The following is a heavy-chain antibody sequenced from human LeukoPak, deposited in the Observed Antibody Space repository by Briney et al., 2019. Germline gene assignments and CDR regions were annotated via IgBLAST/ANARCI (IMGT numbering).Heavy chain of an antibody. CDR1: GFTFSSYG. V-gene: IGHV3-33*01. CDR3: VRGVVGATRGEFDY. D-gene: IGHD1-26*01. CDR2: IWYDGSNK. J-gene: IGHJ4*02. Sequence: GGSLRLSCAASGFTFSSYGMHLVRQAPGKGLEWGAVIWYDGSNKYYADSVKGRFTISRDNSKNTLYLQMNSLRAEDTAVYYCVRGVVGATRGEFDYCGQGTLVTVSS.